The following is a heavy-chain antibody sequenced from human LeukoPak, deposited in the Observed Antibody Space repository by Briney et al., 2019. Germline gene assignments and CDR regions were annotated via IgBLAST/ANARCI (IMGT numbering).Heavy chain of an antibody. J-gene: IGHJ4*02. Sequence: SETLSLTCTVSGGSISSANDYWSWIRQYPGKGLEWIGYIHYSGSTYYNPSLKSRVTISVDTSKNQFSLKLTSVTAADTAVYYCARWAYDRGGFYYLDSWGQGTLVTVSS. V-gene: IGHV4-31*03. D-gene: IGHD3-22*01. CDR3: ARWAYDRGGFYYLDS. CDR1: GGSISSANDY. CDR2: IHYSGST.